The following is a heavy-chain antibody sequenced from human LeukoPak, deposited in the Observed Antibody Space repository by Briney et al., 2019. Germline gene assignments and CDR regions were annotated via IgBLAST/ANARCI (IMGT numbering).Heavy chain of an antibody. CDR2: IIPIFGTA. J-gene: IGHJ4*02. V-gene: IGHV1-69*13. D-gene: IGHD5-24*01. CDR1: GYTFTSYG. Sequence: ASVKVSCKASGYTFTSYGIGWVRQAPGQGLEWMGGIIPIFGTANYAQKFQGRVTITADESTSTAYMELSSLRSEDTAVYYCARAGGMATIGTNFDYWGQGTLVTVSS. CDR3: ARAGGMATIGTNFDY.